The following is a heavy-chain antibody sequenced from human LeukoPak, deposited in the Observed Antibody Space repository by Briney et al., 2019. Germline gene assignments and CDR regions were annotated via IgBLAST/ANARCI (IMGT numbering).Heavy chain of an antibody. CDR2: IYYSGST. CDR1: GGSISSAGYY. Sequence: PSETLSLTCTVSGGSISSAGYYWSWIRQHPGKGLEWIGYIYYSGSTYYNPSLKSRITISVDTSEYQFSLKLSSVTAADTAVYYCARADLGASGGDDWSFDLWGRGTLVTVSS. V-gene: IGHV4-31*03. D-gene: IGHD3-16*01. J-gene: IGHJ2*01. CDR3: ARADLGASGGDDWSFDL.